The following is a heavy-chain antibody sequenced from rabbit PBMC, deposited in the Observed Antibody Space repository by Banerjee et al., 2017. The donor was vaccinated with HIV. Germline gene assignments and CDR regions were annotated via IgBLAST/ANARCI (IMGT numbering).Heavy chain of an antibody. D-gene: IGHD7-1*01. CDR1: GFSFSNKYV. V-gene: IGHV1S45*01. J-gene: IGHJ6*01. CDR3: ARVAWYPFALDL. Sequence: QEQLEESGGDLVKPEGSLTLTCTASGFSFSNKYVMCWVRQAPGKGLEWIACINTSSGNTVYATWAKGRFTISRTSSTTVALQMTSLTAADTATYFCARVAWYPFALDLWGQGTLVTVS. CDR2: INTSSGNT.